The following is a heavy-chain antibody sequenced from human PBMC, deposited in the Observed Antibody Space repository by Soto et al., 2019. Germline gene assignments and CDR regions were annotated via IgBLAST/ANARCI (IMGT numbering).Heavy chain of an antibody. Sequence: QVQLQESGPGLVKSSETLSLTCTVSGGSISSYYWSWIRQPPGKGLEWIGYIYYSGSTNYNPSLKSRVTISVDTAKNQFSLKLSSVTAADTAVYYCARTLFTYGNWFDPWGQGTLVTVSS. V-gene: IGHV4-59*01. J-gene: IGHJ5*02. CDR2: IYYSGST. D-gene: IGHD4-17*01. CDR3: ARTLFTYGNWFDP. CDR1: GGSISSYY.